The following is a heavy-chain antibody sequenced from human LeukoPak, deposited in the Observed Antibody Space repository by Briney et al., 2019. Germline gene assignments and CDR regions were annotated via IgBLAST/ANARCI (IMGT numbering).Heavy chain of an antibody. V-gene: IGHV3-48*02. Sequence: GGSLRLSCAASGFTFSSYSMNWVRQAPGKGLEWISYIRSSRSSIYYADSVKGRFTISRDNAKNSLYLQMNSLRDEDTAVYYCARDYEDYGGYFDCWGQGTLVTVSS. CDR2: IRSSRSSI. D-gene: IGHD4-17*01. CDR3: ARDYEDYGGYFDC. J-gene: IGHJ4*02. CDR1: GFTFSSYS.